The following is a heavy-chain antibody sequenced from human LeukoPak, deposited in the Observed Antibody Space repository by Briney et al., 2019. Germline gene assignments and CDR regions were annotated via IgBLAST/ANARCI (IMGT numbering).Heavy chain of an antibody. J-gene: IGHJ4*02. CDR3: AKSPYYGSGSYYNTSHFAFDY. V-gene: IGHV3-23*01. CDR2: ISGSGGST. Sequence: GGSLRLSCRASGFNFGAYAMSWFRQAPGKGLEWVSAISGSGGSTYYADSVKGRFTISRDNSKNTLYLQMNSLRAEDTAVYYCAKSPYYGSGSYYNTSHFAFDYWGQGTLVTVSS. CDR1: GFNFGAYA. D-gene: IGHD3-10*01.